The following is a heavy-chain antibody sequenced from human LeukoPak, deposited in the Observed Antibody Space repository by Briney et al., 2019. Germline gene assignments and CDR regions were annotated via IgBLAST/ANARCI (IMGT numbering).Heavy chain of an antibody. Sequence: SETLSLTCTVSGGSISSHYWSWIRQPPGKGLEWIEYIYYSGSTNYNPSLKSRVTISVDTSKNQFSLKLSSVTAADTAVYYCASVERPSRGYYYYYMDVWGKGTTVTVSS. V-gene: IGHV4-59*11. CDR2: IYYSGST. D-gene: IGHD6-25*01. CDR3: ASVERPSRGYYYYYMDV. J-gene: IGHJ6*03. CDR1: GGSISSHY.